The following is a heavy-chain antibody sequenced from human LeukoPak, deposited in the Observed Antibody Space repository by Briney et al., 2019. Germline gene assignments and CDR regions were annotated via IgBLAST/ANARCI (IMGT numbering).Heavy chain of an antibody. Sequence: SETLSLTCTVSGGSISSSSYYWGWIRQPPGKGLEWIGSIYYSGSTYYNPSLKSRVTISVDTSKNRFSLKLRSVTAADTAVYYCARDEGYTFGLDAFDIWGPGTMVTVSS. CDR3: ARDEGYTFGLDAFDI. CDR2: IYYSGST. J-gene: IGHJ3*02. D-gene: IGHD5-18*01. CDR1: GGSISSSSYY. V-gene: IGHV4-39*07.